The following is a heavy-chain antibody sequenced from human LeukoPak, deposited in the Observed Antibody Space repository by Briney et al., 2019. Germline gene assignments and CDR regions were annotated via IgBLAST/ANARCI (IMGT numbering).Heavy chain of an antibody. D-gene: IGHD5-18*01. Sequence: SETLSLTCTVSGGSISSYYWGWIRQPPGKGLEWIGSIYHSGSTYYNPSLKSRVTISVDTSKTQFSLKLSSVTAADTAVYYCARSGYSYGADAFDIWGQGTMVTVSS. J-gene: IGHJ3*02. CDR2: IYHSGST. CDR1: GGSISSYY. V-gene: IGHV4-39*07. CDR3: ARSGYSYGADAFDI.